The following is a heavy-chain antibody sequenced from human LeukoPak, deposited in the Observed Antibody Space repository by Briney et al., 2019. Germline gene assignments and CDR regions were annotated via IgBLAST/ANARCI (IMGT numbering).Heavy chain of an antibody. J-gene: IGHJ3*02. CDR3: AKDLLVAGDAIDI. D-gene: IGHD1-26*01. V-gene: IGHV3-30*18. Sequence: GGSLRLSCAASGFTFSSFGMHLVRQAPGKGLEWVAVISYDGRNKYYADSVKGRFTISRDNSKNTLYLQMNSLRAEDTAVYYCAKDLLVAGDAIDIWGQGTMVTVSS. CDR2: ISYDGRNK. CDR1: GFTFSSFG.